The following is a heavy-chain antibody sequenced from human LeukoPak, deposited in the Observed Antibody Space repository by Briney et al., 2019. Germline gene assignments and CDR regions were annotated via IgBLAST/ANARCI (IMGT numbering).Heavy chain of an antibody. CDR3: ARQGDFWSGYPYYFDY. V-gene: IGHV5-51*01. CDR2: IHPGDSDT. Sequence: GESLKISCKGSGYSFTSYWIGWVRQMPGKGLEWMGIIHPGDSDTRYSPSFQGQVTISADKSISTAYLQWSSLKASDTAMYYCARQGDFWSGYPYYFDYWGQGTLVTVSS. J-gene: IGHJ4*02. D-gene: IGHD3-3*01. CDR1: GYSFTSYW.